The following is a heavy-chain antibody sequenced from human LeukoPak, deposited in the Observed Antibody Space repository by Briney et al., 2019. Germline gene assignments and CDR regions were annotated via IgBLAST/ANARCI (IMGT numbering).Heavy chain of an antibody. CDR2: VNLQGST. D-gene: IGHD1-26*01. J-gene: IGHJ4*02. CDR1: GGSITSTNY. V-gene: IGHV4-4*02. Sequence: SGTLSLTCGVSGGSITSTNYWTWVRQPPGKGLEWIGEVNLQGSTNYNPSLMGRVAISVDMSENHISLQLTSVTAADTAVYFCARHGSGTHDYWGQGTLVTVSS. CDR3: ARHGSGTHDY.